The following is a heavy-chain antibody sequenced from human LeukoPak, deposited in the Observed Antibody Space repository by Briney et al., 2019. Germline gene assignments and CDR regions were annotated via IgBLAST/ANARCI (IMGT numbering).Heavy chain of an antibody. CDR1: GGSFSGYY. CDR3: ARVNYDYVWGSYRPKGHDY. V-gene: IGHV4-34*01. CDR2: INHSGST. J-gene: IGHJ4*02. Sequence: SETLSLTCAVYGGSFSGYYWSWIRQPPGKGLEWIGEINHSGSTNYNPSLKSRVTISVDTSKNQSSLKLSSVTAADTAVYYCARVNYDYVWGSYRPKGHDYWGQGTLVTVSS. D-gene: IGHD3-16*02.